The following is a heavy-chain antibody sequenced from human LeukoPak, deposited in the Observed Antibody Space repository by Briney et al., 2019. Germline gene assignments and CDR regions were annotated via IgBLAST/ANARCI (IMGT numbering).Heavy chain of an antibody. D-gene: IGHD5-24*01. CDR2: IDHRGDT. CDR1: GGSFSRYY. J-gene: IGHJ4*03. Sequence: SETLSLTCAVYGGSFSRYYWSWIRQSLGKGLEGIAEIDHRGDTNYNPSVKSRVTISVDTSKNQFSLKVRSLSAADTAVYYCARGATISETGYFDFWGQGTLVTVSS. CDR3: ARGATISETGYFDF. V-gene: IGHV4-34*01.